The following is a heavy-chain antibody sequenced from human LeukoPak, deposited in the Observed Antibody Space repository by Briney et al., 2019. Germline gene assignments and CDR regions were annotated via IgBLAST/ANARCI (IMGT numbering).Heavy chain of an antibody. Sequence: GGSLRLSCVASGFSFSRYWMSWVRQAPGKGLEWVANIKEDGSEQYYADSLKGRFTISRDNVKNSLYLHINSLRAEDTAVYYCARDSFETDIDYWGQGTLVTVS. CDR3: ARDSFETDIDY. CDR2: IKEDGSEQ. CDR1: GFSFSRYW. V-gene: IGHV3-7*01. J-gene: IGHJ4*02. D-gene: IGHD1-14*01.